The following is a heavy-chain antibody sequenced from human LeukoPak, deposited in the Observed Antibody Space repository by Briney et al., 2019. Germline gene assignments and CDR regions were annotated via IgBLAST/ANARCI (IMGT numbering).Heavy chain of an antibody. Sequence: GGSLRLSCAASGFTFSSYAMNWVRQAPGKGLEWVSAIRGSDGSTYYADSVKGRFTISRDNSKNTLYVQMNSLRVEDTAVYYCAQHLASSWYFAYWGQGTLVTVSS. V-gene: IGHV3-23*01. J-gene: IGHJ4*02. CDR3: AQHLASSWYFAY. CDR2: IRGSDGST. D-gene: IGHD6-13*01. CDR1: GFTFSSYA.